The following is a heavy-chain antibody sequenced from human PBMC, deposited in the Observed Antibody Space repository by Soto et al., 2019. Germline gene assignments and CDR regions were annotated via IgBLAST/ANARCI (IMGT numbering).Heavy chain of an antibody. CDR2: ISGSGGST. D-gene: IGHD6-19*01. Sequence: QPGGSLRLSCAASGFTFSSYALTWVRQAPGKGLEWVSAISGSGGSTYYADSVKGRFTISRDNSKNTLYLQMNSLRAEDTAIYYCANRQQWPADYWGQGTLVTVSS. CDR3: ANRQQWPADY. CDR1: GFTFSSYA. J-gene: IGHJ4*02. V-gene: IGHV3-23*01.